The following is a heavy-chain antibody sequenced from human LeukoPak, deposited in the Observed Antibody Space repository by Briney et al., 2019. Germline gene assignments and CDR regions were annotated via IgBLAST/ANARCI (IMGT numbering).Heavy chain of an antibody. Sequence: GGSLRLSCAASGFTFSSYSMNWVRQAPGKGLEWVSSISSSSSYIYYADSVKGRFTISRDNAKNSLYLQMNSLRAEDTAVYYCARDERVYSCGFDYWGQGTLVTVSS. CDR2: ISSSSSYI. CDR3: ARDERVYSCGFDY. CDR1: GFTFSSYS. D-gene: IGHD5-18*01. J-gene: IGHJ4*02. V-gene: IGHV3-21*01.